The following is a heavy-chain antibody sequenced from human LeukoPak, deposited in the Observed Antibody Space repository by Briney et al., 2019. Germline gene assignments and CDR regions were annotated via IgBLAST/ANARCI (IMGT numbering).Heavy chain of an antibody. CDR3: ARAYGGKLGYYMDV. V-gene: IGHV3-7*04. J-gene: IGHJ6*03. D-gene: IGHD4-23*01. CDR1: GFTFSSYW. CDR2: IKQDGSEK. Sequence: GGSLRLSCAASGFTFSSYWMSWVRQAPGKGLEWVANIKQDGSEKYYVDSVKGRFTISRDNAKNSLYLQMNSLRAEDTAVYYCARAYGGKLGYYMDVWGKGTTVTVSS.